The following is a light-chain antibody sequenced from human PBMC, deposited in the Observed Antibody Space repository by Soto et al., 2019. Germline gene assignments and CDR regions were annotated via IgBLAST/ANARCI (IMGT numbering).Light chain of an antibody. J-gene: IGKJ1*01. V-gene: IGKV3-15*01. CDR3: QQHNNWPPWT. Sequence: DIVMTQSPANLSVSPGERATLSCRASQSVANNVAWYQQKPGQPPRLLIYGASTRAAGVPASFSGSGYGRQLSLTISSLQSEDFAIYHCQQHNNWPPWTFGQGTKVDIK. CDR1: QSVANN. CDR2: GAS.